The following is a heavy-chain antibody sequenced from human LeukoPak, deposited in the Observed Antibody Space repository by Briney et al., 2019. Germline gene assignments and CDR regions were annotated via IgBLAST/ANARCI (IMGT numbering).Heavy chain of an antibody. J-gene: IGHJ5*02. D-gene: IGHD1-26*01. CDR1: GGSISSGSHY. Sequence: SETLSLTCTVSGGSISSGSHYWSWIRQPAGKGLEWIGRIYTSGNTNYNPSLKSRVTISLDTSKNQFSLNLSSVTAADTAVYYCAGEVGGSWYDPWGLGTLVTVSS. V-gene: IGHV4-61*02. CDR2: IYTSGNT. CDR3: AGEVGGSWYDP.